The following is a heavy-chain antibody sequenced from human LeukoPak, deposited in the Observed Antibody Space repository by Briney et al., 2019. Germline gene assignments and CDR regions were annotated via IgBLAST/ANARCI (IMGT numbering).Heavy chain of an antibody. Sequence: GRSLRLSCAASGFTFSSYGMHWVRQAPGKGLEWVAVIWYDGSNKYYADSVKGRFTISRDNSKNTLYQQMNSLRAEDTAVYYCARHQFDSYFDYWGQGTLVTVSS. D-gene: IGHD3-9*01. CDR1: GFTFSSYG. V-gene: IGHV3-33*01. CDR2: IWYDGSNK. J-gene: IGHJ4*02. CDR3: ARHQFDSYFDY.